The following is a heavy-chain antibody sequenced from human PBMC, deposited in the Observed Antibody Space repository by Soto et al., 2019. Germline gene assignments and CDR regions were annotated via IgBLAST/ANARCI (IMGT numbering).Heavy chain of an antibody. D-gene: IGHD2-8*01. CDR3: AKNGQPPYYYYGLDV. Sequence: QGHLVQSGAEVKKPGASVKVSCKASGYTFTRYGISWVRQAPGQGLEWMGWISGHNGDTNYAQNLQDRVTMTIDTSTNTAYMELRSLTSDDTAVYYCAKNGQPPYYYYGLDVWGQGTTVTVSS. J-gene: IGHJ6*02. V-gene: IGHV1-18*01. CDR2: ISGHNGDT. CDR1: GYTFTRYG.